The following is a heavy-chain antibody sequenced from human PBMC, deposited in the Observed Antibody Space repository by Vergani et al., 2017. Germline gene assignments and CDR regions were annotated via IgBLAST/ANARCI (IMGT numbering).Heavy chain of an antibody. V-gene: IGHV3-30-3*01. CDR2: ISYDGSNK. Sequence: QVQLVESGGGVVQPGRSLRLSCAASGFTFSSYPMHWVRQAPGKGLEWVAVISYDGSNKYYTDSVKGRFTITRANSKNTLYLQMNSLRAEDTAVYYCAWSIAARGDLPDYYYYMDVWGEGTTVTVSS. D-gene: IGHD6-6*01. CDR3: AWSIAARGDLPDYYYYMDV. CDR1: GFTFSSYP. J-gene: IGHJ6*03.